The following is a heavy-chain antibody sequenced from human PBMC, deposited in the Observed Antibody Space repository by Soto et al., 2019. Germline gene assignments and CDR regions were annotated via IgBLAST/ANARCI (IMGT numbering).Heavy chain of an antibody. V-gene: IGHV4-39*01. Sequence: SETLSLTCTVSGGSIISSSYYWGGIRQPPGKGLEWIGSIYYSGSTYYNPSLKSRVTISVDTSKNQFSLKLSSVTAADTAVYYCARADFWSGYLVDYWGQGTLVTVSS. CDR2: IYYSGST. CDR1: GGSIISSSYY. D-gene: IGHD3-3*01. J-gene: IGHJ4*02. CDR3: ARADFWSGYLVDY.